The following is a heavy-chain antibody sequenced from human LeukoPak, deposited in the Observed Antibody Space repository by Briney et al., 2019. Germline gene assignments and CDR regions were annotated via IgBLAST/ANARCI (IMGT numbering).Heavy chain of an antibody. Sequence: GGSLRLSCAASGFTFNNYAMSWVRQAPGKGLEWVSVIVDSGGDTSYADSVKGRFNISRDNFKNTLYLQMNSLRAEDTAVYYCAKDYDILTGYYRNYFDYWGQGTLVTVRS. D-gene: IGHD3-9*01. CDR2: IVDSGGDT. CDR3: AKDYDILTGYYRNYFDY. CDR1: GFTFNNYA. V-gene: IGHV3-23*01. J-gene: IGHJ4*02.